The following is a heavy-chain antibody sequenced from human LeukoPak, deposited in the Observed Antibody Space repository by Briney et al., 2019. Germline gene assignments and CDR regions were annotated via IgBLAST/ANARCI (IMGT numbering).Heavy chain of an antibody. V-gene: IGHV3-7*01. J-gene: IGHJ4*02. CDR2: IKEDGSEK. Sequence: PGGSLRLSCAASGFSFSDYAMHWVRQAPGKGLEGVANIKEDGSEKYYVDSMKGRFTVSRDNAKNSLYLQMDSLRAEDTAVYYCARGGTFVSDYWGQGTLVTVSS. D-gene: IGHD1-1*01. CDR1: GFSFSDYA. CDR3: ARGGTFVSDY.